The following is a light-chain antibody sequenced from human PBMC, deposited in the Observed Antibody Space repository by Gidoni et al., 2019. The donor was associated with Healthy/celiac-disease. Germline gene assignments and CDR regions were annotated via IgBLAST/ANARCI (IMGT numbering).Light chain of an antibody. J-gene: IGKJ4*01. CDR3: QQYYSYPRT. Sequence: AIRMTQSPSSFSASTGDRVTITCRASQRISSYLAWYQQKPGKAPKLLIYAASTLQSGVPSRFSGSGSGTDFTLTISCLQSEDFATYYCQQYYSYPRTFGGGTKVEIK. CDR2: AAS. CDR1: QRISSY. V-gene: IGKV1-8*01.